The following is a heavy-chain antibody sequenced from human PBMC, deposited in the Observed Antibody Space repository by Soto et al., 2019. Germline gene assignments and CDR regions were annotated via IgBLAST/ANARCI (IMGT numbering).Heavy chain of an antibody. V-gene: IGHV5-51*01. CDR1: GYSFTIYC. Sequence: GESLKISCNCSGYSFTIYCIGLVLQMPGKGLDWMGIIYPGDSDTRYSPSFQGQVTISADKSISTAYLQWSSLKASDTAMYYCARQYVVVAATSRGYYYYGMDVWGQGTTVTV. D-gene: IGHD2-15*01. CDR3: ARQYVVVAATSRGYYYYGMDV. CDR2: IYPGDSDT. J-gene: IGHJ6*02.